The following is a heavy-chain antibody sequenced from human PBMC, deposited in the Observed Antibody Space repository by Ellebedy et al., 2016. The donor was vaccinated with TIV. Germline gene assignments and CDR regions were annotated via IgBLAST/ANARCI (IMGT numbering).Heavy chain of an antibody. Sequence: PGGSLRLSCAASGFTFDDYAMHWVRQAPGKGLEWVSGISWNSGIIGYADSVKGRFTISRDNAKNSLYLQMNSLRAEDTALYYCAKGSTAYSSGWKPFDIWGQGTMVTVSS. D-gene: IGHD6-19*01. J-gene: IGHJ3*02. CDR3: AKGSTAYSSGWKPFDI. V-gene: IGHV3-9*01. CDR2: ISWNSGII. CDR1: GFTFDDYA.